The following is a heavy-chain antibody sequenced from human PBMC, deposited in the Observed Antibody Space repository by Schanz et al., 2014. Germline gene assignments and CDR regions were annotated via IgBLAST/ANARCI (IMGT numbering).Heavy chain of an antibody. D-gene: IGHD3-3*01. CDR3: ARGVRIDY. CDR1: GFTVSNSY. Sequence: EVQLVESGGGLVKPGGSLRLSCAASGFTVSNSYIHWVRQAPGKGLEWVANIKQDGSEKYYVDSVKGRFTISRDNAKNSLYLQMNSLTAEDTAVYYCARGVRIDYWGQGTLVTVSS. CDR2: IKQDGSEK. V-gene: IGHV3-7*01. J-gene: IGHJ4*02.